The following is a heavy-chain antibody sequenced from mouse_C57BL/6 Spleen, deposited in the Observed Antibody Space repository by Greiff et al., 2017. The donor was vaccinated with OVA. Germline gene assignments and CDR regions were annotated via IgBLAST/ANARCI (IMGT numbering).Heavy chain of an antibody. J-gene: IGHJ1*03. CDR3: ARGVVATHWYFDV. D-gene: IGHD1-1*01. Sequence: VQLQQSGAELVKPGASVKLSCTASGFTIKDYYMHWVKQRTEQGLEWIGRIDPEDGETKYAPKVQGKATITADTSSNTAYLQLSSLTSEDTAVYYCARGVVATHWYFDVWGTGTTVTVSS. CDR1: GFTIKDYY. CDR2: IDPEDGET. V-gene: IGHV14-2*01.